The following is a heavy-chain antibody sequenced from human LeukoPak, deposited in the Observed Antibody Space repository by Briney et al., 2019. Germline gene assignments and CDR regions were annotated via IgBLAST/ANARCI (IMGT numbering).Heavy chain of an antibody. D-gene: IGHD6-13*01. V-gene: IGHV3-21*01. CDR2: ISSSSSYI. CDR3: ARALGAGAAAGPV. Sequence: PGGSLRLSCAASGFTFSSYSMNWVRQAPGKGLEWVSSISSSSSYIYYADSVKGRVTISRDNAKNSLYLQMNSLRAEDKAVYYCARALGAGAAAGPVWGKGTTVTVSS. J-gene: IGHJ6*04. CDR1: GFTFSSYS.